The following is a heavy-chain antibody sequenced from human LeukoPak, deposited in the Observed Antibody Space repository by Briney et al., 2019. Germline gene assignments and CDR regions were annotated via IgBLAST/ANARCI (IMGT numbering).Heavy chain of an antibody. CDR3: ATLVFDSSGYSYFDY. D-gene: IGHD3-22*01. J-gene: IGHJ4*02. CDR1: GFTFSRYA. V-gene: IGHV3-23*01. CDR2: ISDTGGNT. Sequence: GGSLRLSCAASGFTFSRYAMSWVRQAPGKGPEWLSAISDTGGNTYYTDSVKGLFTISRDNSRNTLYLQMNSLRVEDTAFYYCATLVFDSSGYSYFDYWGQGTLVNVSS.